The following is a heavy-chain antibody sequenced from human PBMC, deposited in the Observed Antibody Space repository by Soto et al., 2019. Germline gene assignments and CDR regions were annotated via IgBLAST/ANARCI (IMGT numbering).Heavy chain of an antibody. Sequence: QVQLVQSGAEVKKPGSSVKVSCKASGGTFSSYTISWVRQAPGQGLEWMGRIIPILGIANYAQKFQGRVTITADKSTSTAYMELSSLRSEDTAVYYCARSVVVVAASDYWGQGTLVTVSS. CDR2: IIPILGIA. V-gene: IGHV1-69*02. J-gene: IGHJ4*02. CDR3: ARSVVVVAASDY. D-gene: IGHD2-15*01. CDR1: GGTFSSYT.